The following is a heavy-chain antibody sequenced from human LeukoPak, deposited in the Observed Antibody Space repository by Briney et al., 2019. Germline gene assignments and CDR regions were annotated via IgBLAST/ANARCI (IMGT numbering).Heavy chain of an antibody. V-gene: IGHV3-23*01. J-gene: IGHJ6*03. CDR1: GFTFSSYA. Sequence: TGGSLRLSCAASGFTFSSYAMSWVRQAPGKGLELVSAISGSGGSTYYADSVKGRFTISRDNSKNTLYLQMNSLRVEDTAVYYCAKGMQYYYYMDVWGKGTTVTVSS. D-gene: IGHD3-10*01. CDR3: AKGMQYYYYMDV. CDR2: ISGSGGST.